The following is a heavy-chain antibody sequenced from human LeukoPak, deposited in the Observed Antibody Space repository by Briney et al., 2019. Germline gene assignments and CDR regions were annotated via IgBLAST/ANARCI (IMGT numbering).Heavy chain of an antibody. CDR3: AKRHCSSTHCYAFDY. CDR1: GFTYSSCV. Sequence: GGSLRLSCATSGFTYSSCVMAWVRQAPGKGLEWVSSISGSGGSTYYADSVKGRFTISRDNSMNTLYLQMNSPTAEDTAVYYCAKRHCSSTHCYAFDYWGQGTLVTVSS. CDR2: ISGSGGST. J-gene: IGHJ4*02. V-gene: IGHV3-23*01. D-gene: IGHD2-2*01.